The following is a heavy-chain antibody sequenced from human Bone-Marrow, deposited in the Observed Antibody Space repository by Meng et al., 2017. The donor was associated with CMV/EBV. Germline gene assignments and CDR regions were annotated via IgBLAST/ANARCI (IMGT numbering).Heavy chain of an antibody. J-gene: IGHJ6*02. V-gene: IGHV1-2*02. Sequence: ASVKVSCKASGYTFTDYYMHWVRQAPGQGLEWMGWISPNSGGTNYAQKFEGRVTMTRDTSISTTYMELSRLRSDDTAVYYCARVFRGYYGMDVWGQRTTVTVSS. D-gene: IGHD1-14*01. CDR2: ISPNSGGT. CDR3: ARVFRGYYGMDV. CDR1: GYTFTDYY.